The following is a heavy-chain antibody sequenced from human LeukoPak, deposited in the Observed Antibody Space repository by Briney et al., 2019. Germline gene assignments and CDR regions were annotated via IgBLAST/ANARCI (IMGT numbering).Heavy chain of an antibody. CDR1: GFTFSSYE. CDR2: ISSSGSTI. Sequence: GGSLRLSCAASGFTFSSYEMNWVRQAPGKGLEWVSYISSSGSTIYYADSVKGRFTISRDNAKNSLYLQMNSLRAEDTAVYYCARDLLFYDSSGSSDYWGQGTLVTVSS. D-gene: IGHD3-22*01. CDR3: ARDLLFYDSSGSSDY. J-gene: IGHJ4*02. V-gene: IGHV3-48*03.